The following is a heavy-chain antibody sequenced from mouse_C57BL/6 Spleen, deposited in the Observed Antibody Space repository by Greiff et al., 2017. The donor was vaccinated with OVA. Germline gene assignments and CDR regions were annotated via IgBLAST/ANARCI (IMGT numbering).Heavy chain of an antibody. V-gene: IGHV1-52*01. CDR1: GYTFTSYW. CDR3: ARMVTTRFDY. Sequence: VQLQQPGAELVRPGSSVKLSCKASGYTFTSYWLHWVKQRPIPGLEWIGNIDPSDSETNYNQKFKDKATLTVDKSSSTAYMQISSLTSEDSAVYYCARMVTTRFDYWGQGTTLTVSS. CDR2: IDPSDSET. D-gene: IGHD2-3*01. J-gene: IGHJ2*01.